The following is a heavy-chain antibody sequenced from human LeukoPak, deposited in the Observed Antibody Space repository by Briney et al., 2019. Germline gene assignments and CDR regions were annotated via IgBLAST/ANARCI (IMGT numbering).Heavy chain of an antibody. J-gene: IGHJ4*02. CDR2: MNPSSGKT. CDR1: GYTLTSYD. V-gene: IGHV1-8*01. D-gene: IGHD4-23*01. Sequence: ASVKVSCKASGYTLTSYDINWVRQATGQGLEWMGWMNPSSGKTGCAQKFQGRISMTRNTSISTAYMELSSLRSEDTAVYYCARETPSRYFDYWGQGTLVTVSS. CDR3: ARETPSRYFDY.